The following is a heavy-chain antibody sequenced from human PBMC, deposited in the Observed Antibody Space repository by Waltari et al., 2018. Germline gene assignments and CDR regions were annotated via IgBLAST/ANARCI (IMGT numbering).Heavy chain of an antibody. Sequence: EVQLLASGGVLVHPGGSLRLSCAASGFPFSSYDMHWVRQGTGKGLEWVSAIGTAGETYYPGSVKGRFTISRENAKNSLYLQMNSLRAGDTAVYYWARDRGLYGMDVWGQGTTVTVSS. J-gene: IGHJ6*02. V-gene: IGHV3-13*01. CDR1: GFPFSSYD. CDR3: ARDRGLYGMDV. CDR2: IGTAGET.